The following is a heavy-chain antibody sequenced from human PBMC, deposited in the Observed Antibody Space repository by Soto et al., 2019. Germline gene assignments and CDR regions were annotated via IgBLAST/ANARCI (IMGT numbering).Heavy chain of an antibody. Sequence: EVQVVESGGGLVQPGGSLRLSCTASGFTFSNYWMSWVRQAPGKGLEWVANIKKDESEKHYVDSVKGRFTISRNNARKSLYLQMDSLRVEDTAVYYCAREGDVVTTSTTAFYYGMDVWGQGTTLTVSS. CDR3: AREGDVVTTSTTAFYYGMDV. CDR2: IKKDESEK. J-gene: IGHJ6*02. V-gene: IGHV3-7*01. D-gene: IGHD2-21*02. CDR1: GFTFSNYW.